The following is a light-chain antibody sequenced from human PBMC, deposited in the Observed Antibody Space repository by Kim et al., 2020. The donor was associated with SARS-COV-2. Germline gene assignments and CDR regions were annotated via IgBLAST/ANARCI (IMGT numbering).Light chain of an antibody. CDR3: AAWDDSLMGV. CDR1: SSNIGSNT. J-gene: IGLJ2*01. V-gene: IGLV1-44*01. CDR2: SNN. Sequence: PGQRVTISCSGSSSNIGSNTVNWYQQLPGTAPKLLIYSNNQRTSGVPDRFSGSKSGTSASLAISGLQSEDEADYYCAAWDDSLMGVFGGGTQLTVL.